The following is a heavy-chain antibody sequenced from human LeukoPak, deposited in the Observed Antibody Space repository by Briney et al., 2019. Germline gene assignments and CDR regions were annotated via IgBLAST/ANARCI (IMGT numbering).Heavy chain of an antibody. Sequence: SETLSLTCTVSGGSLSSGSYYRGWIRQPPRKGLDWVGYIYYSGSTKYNPSLKRRVTLSVDTPKNQLSLKLPSVTPAHPPVYFCASGELLREGYYGMDVWGQGSTVTVSS. J-gene: IGHJ6*01. CDR1: GGSLSSGSYY. V-gene: IGHV4-61*01. CDR2: IYYSGST. D-gene: IGHD1-26*01. CDR3: ASGELLREGYYGMDV.